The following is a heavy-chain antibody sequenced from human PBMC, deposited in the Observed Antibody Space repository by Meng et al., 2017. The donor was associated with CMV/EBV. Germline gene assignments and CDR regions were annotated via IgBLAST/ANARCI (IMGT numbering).Heavy chain of an antibody. J-gene: IGHJ6*02. CDR2: IIPIFGTA. CDR1: GGTFSSYA. V-gene: IGHV1-69*05. Sequence: KVSCKASGGTFSSYAISSVRQAPGQGLEWMGGIIPIFGTANYAQKFQGRVTITTDESTSTAYMELSSLRSEDTAVYYCAREIRRWLQLYYYYYGMDVWGQGTTVTVSS. CDR3: AREIRRWLQLYYYYYGMDV. D-gene: IGHD5-24*01.